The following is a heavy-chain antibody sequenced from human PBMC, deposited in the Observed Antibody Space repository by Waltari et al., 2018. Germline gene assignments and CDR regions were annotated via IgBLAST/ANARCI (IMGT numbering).Heavy chain of an antibody. J-gene: IGHJ4*02. CDR2: MNPNNNYP. CDR3: VTQRPWEDY. Sequence: QVQLVQSGAEVRKPGASVKVSCKTSGYTFTDSYIHWVRQAPGQGLEWMGRMNPNNNYPIYEQKFQGRVTMTRDTSITTAYMELSSLTSDDTALYYCVTQRPWEDYWGQGTRVTVFS. V-gene: IGHV1-2*06. CDR1: GYTFTDSY. D-gene: IGHD1-26*01.